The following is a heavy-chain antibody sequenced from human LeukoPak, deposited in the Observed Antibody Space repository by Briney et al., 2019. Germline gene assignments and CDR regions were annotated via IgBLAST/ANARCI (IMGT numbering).Heavy chain of an antibody. J-gene: IGHJ4*02. V-gene: IGHV4-39*07. CDR3: ATQRVVPAARIGFDY. CDR1: GGSLTSSNYY. Sequence: SETLSLTCTVSGGSLTSSNYYWGWIRQPPGKGLEWIGNIYYSGTTYYNPSLKSRVTISVDTSKNQFSLKLSSVTAADTAVYYCATQRVVPAARIGFDYWGQGTLVTVSS. D-gene: IGHD2-2*01. CDR2: IYYSGTT.